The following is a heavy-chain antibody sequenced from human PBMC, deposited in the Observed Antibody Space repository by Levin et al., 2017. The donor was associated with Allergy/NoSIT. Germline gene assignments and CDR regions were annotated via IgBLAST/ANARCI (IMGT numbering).Heavy chain of an antibody. CDR2: MYGDGTT. CDR3: GLSSTWQYYFDY. J-gene: IGHJ4*02. V-gene: IGHV3-53*01. Sequence: AGESLKISCAVSGFPISNNYMTWVRHVPGKGLEWVSIMYGDGTTYYADSVRGRFTISRDKSKNTLYLQMNSLRAEDTAVFYCGLSSTWQYYFDYWGQGTLVTVSS. D-gene: IGHD2-2*01. CDR1: GFPISNNY.